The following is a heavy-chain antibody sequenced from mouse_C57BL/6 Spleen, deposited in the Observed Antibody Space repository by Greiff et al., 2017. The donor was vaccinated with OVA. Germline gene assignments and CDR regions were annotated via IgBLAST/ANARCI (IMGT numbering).Heavy chain of an antibody. D-gene: IGHD1-2*01. CDR1: GFTFSDYY. CDR2: INYDGSST. Sequence: EVQVVESEGGLVQPGSSMKLSCTASGFTFSDYYMAWVRQVPEKGLEWVANINYDGSSTYYLDSLKSRFIISRDNAKNILYLQMSSLKSEDTATYYCAREGRNGRFDYWGQGTTLTVSS. CDR3: AREGRNGRFDY. V-gene: IGHV5-16*01. J-gene: IGHJ2*01.